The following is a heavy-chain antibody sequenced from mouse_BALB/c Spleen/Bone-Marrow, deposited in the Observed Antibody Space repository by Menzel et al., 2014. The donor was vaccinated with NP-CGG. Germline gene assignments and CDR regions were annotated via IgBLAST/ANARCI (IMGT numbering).Heavy chain of an antibody. CDR3: AYGNYESYFFDY. J-gene: IGHJ2*01. V-gene: IGHV1-69*02. Sequence: VQRVESGAELVKPGAPVKLSCKASAYTFTSYWMNWGKQRPGRGLEGIGRIDPSDSETHYNQSFKDKATLTVDRSSSTAFIQLSSLTSEDSTVYYCAYGNYESYFFDYWGQGTTLTXSS. D-gene: IGHD2-1*01. CDR2: IDPSDSET. CDR1: AYTFTSYW.